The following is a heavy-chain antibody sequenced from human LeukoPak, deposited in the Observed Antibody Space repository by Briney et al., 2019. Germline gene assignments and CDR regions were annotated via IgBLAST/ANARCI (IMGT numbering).Heavy chain of an antibody. CDR1: GFTFSSYS. D-gene: IGHD3-3*01. Sequence: GGSLRLSCAASGFTFSSYSMNWVRQAPGKGLEWVSSISSSSYIYYADSVKGRLTISRDNAKNSLYLQMNSLRAEDTAVYYCARELGYDFWSGYEDYYYGMDVWGQGTTVTVSS. V-gene: IGHV3-21*01. CDR2: ISSSSYI. CDR3: ARELGYDFWSGYEDYYYGMDV. J-gene: IGHJ6*02.